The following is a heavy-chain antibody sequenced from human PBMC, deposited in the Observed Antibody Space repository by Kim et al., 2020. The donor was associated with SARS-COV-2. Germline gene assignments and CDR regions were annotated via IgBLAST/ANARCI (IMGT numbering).Heavy chain of an antibody. D-gene: IGHD4-17*01. Sequence: GGSLRLSCAASGFTVSTYWMHWVRHAPGKGLVWVSRISTDGTSTYYADSVKGRFTISRDSATNTLFLQMNSLRVEDTGVYYCARRKGPHGWFDPWGQGTL. CDR1: GFTVSTYW. V-gene: IGHV3-74*01. CDR2: ISTDGTST. J-gene: IGHJ5*02. CDR3: ARRKGPHGWFDP.